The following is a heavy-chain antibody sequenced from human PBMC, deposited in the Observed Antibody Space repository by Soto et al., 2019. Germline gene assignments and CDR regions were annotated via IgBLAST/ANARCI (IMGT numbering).Heavy chain of an antibody. Sequence: GGSLRLSCAASGFTFSSYAMSWVRQAPGKGLEWVSAISGSGGSTYYADSVKGRFTISRENSKNTLYLQMNSLRAEDTAVYYCAKDAQVVIMAYYMDVWGKGTTVTVSS. CDR3: AKDAQVVIMAYYMDV. CDR2: ISGSGGST. V-gene: IGHV3-23*01. CDR1: GFTFSSYA. J-gene: IGHJ6*03. D-gene: IGHD3-3*01.